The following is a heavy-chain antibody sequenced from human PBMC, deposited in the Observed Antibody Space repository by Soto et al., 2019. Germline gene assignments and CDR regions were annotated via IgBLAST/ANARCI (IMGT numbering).Heavy chain of an antibody. CDR3: ASGGIAVATTPWFDP. CDR1: GDSVSSNSAA. CDR2: TYYRSKWYN. J-gene: IGHJ5*02. Sequence: SQTLSLTCAISGDSVSSNSAALNWIMQSPSRGLEWLGRTYYRSKWYNDYAVSVKSRITINPDTSKNQFSLQLNSVTPEDTAVYYCASGGIAVATTPWFDPWGQGTLVTVSS. D-gene: IGHD6-19*01. V-gene: IGHV6-1*01.